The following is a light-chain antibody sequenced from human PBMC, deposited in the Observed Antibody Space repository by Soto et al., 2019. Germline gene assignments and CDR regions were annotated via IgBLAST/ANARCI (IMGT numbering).Light chain of an antibody. CDR3: QQSYSTPYT. J-gene: IGKJ2*01. CDR1: RALSTY. V-gene: IGKV1-39*01. CDR2: AAS. Sequence: DIQMTRSHSSLSAPVGDRVTILGRQVRALSTYLNWYQQKPGKAPKLLIYAASSLQSGVPSRFSGSGSGTDFTLTISSLQPEDFATYYCQQSYSTPYTFGQGTKLEIK.